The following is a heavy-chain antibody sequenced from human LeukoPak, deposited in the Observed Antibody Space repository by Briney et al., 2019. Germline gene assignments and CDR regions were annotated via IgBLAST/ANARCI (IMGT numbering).Heavy chain of an antibody. CDR2: ISSSGSTI. Sequence: GGSLRLSCAASGFTFSSYEMNWVRQAPGKGLEWVSYISSSGSTIYYADSVKGRFTISRDNAKNSLYLQMNSLRAEDTAVYYCAGATRGGSTPFDYWGQGTLVTVSS. J-gene: IGHJ4*02. V-gene: IGHV3-48*03. CDR3: AGATRGGSTPFDY. D-gene: IGHD2-15*01. CDR1: GFTFSSYE.